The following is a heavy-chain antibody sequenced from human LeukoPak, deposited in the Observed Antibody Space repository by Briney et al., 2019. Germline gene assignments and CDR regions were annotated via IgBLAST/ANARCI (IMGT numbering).Heavy chain of an antibody. Sequence: GRSLRLSCAASGFTFSSYAMHWVRQAPGKGLEWVAVISYDGSNKYYADSVEGRFTISRDNSKNTLYLQMNSLRAEDTAVYYCARGLLRWLHSAFDYWGQGTLVTVSS. CDR2: ISYDGSNK. CDR3: ARGLLRWLHSAFDY. J-gene: IGHJ4*02. V-gene: IGHV3-30-3*01. CDR1: GFTFSSYA. D-gene: IGHD5-12*01.